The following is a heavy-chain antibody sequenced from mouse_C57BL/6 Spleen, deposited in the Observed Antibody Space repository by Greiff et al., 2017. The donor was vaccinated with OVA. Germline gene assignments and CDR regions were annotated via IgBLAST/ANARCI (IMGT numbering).Heavy chain of an antibody. CDR3: ARSLGVKKYFDV. V-gene: IGHV1-64*01. J-gene: IGHJ1*03. Sequence: QVQLQQPGAELVKPGASVKLSCKASGYTFTSYWMHWVKQRPGQGLEWIGMIHPNSGSTNYNEKFKSKATLTVDKSSSTAYMQLSSLTSEDSAVYYCARSLGVKKYFDVWGTGTTVTVSS. CDR2: IHPNSGST. D-gene: IGHD1-2*01. CDR1: GYTFTSYW.